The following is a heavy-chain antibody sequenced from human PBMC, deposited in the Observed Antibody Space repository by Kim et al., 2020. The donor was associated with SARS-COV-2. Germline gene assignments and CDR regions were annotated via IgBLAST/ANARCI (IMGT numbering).Heavy chain of an antibody. Sequence: SVKVSCKASGGTFSSYAISWVRQAPGQGLEWMGGIIPIFGTANYAQKFQGRVTITADESTSTAYMEMSSLRSEDTAVYYCARRDYGDYFYSYYYGMDVWGQGTTVTVSS. CDR1: GGTFSSYA. CDR2: IIPIFGTA. D-gene: IGHD4-17*01. J-gene: IGHJ6*02. V-gene: IGHV1-69*13. CDR3: ARRDYGDYFYSYYYGMDV.